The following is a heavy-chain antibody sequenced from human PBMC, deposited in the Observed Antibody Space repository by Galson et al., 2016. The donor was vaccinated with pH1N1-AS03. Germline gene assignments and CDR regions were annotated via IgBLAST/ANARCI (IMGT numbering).Heavy chain of an antibody. V-gene: IGHV1-69*13. CDR2: IIPIFGTV. CDR3: AREVHGGRYRTDAFDI. D-gene: IGHD1-26*01. Sequence: SVKVSCKASGGTFNSYAISWVRQAPGQGLEWMGGIIPIFGTVNFAQRFQGRLTITADESTSTAYMDLSSLRSDDTAVYYCAREVHGGRYRTDAFDIWGQGTMVTVSS. CDR1: GGTFNSYA. J-gene: IGHJ3*02.